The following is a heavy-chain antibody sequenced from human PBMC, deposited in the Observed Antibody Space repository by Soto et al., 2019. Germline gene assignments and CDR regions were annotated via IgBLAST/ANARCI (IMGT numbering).Heavy chain of an antibody. CDR3: ARAQFYSGSGHYYNLMFDP. CDR2: AYYSEST. J-gene: IGHJ5*02. V-gene: IGHV4-39*02. Sequence: PSETLSLTCTVSGGSIRSSTYQWGWIRQPPGRGLEWIGSAYYSESTYYNPSLKSRVAVSVDTSKNQFSLKVTSVTAADTAVYYCARAQFYSGSGHYYNLMFDPWGQGTQVTVSS. D-gene: IGHD3-10*01. CDR1: GGSIRSSTYQ.